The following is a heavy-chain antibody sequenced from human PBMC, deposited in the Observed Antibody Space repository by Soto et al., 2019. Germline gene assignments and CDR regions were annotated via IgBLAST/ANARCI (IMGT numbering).Heavy chain of an antibody. CDR3: ASAEAGYSSGWYSSYYYYGMDA. Sequence: LSLTCAVYGGSFSGYYWSWIRQPPGKGLEWIGEINHSGSTNYNPSLKSRVTISVDTSKNQFSLKLSSVTAADTAVYYCASAEAGYSSGWYSSYYYYGMDAWGQGTTVTVSS. CDR1: GGSFSGYY. D-gene: IGHD6-19*01. J-gene: IGHJ6*02. CDR2: INHSGST. V-gene: IGHV4-34*01.